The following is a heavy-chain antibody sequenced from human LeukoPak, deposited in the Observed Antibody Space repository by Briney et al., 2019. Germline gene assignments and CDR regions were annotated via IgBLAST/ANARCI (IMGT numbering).Heavy chain of an antibody. J-gene: IGHJ4*02. Sequence: GGSLRLSCAASGFTFRNHWMHWVRQTPGKGLVWVSRISSDGSSTTYANSVKGRFTISRDNAKNTLYLQMNNLRAEDTAMYYCARDQRVTGRPDIDYWGQGTLVIVSS. CDR1: GFTFRNHW. V-gene: IGHV3-74*03. CDR2: ISSDGSST. D-gene: IGHD6-6*01. CDR3: ARDQRVTGRPDIDY.